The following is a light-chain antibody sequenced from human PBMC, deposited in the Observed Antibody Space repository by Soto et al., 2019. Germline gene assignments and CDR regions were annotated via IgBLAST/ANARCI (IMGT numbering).Light chain of an antibody. V-gene: IGKV1-5*01. J-gene: IGKJ2*02. CDR1: QSISSW. CDR2: DAS. CDR3: QLYNSYSCT. Sequence: DIQMTQSPSTLSASVGDIVTITCRASQSISSWLAWYQQKPGKAPKLLIYDASSLESGVPSRFSGSGSGTEFTLTISSLQPDDFATYYCQLYNSYSCTFGQGTKLEIK.